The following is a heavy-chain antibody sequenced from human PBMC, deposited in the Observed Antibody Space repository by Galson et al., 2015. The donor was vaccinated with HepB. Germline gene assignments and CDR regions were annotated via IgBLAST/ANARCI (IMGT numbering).Heavy chain of an antibody. D-gene: IGHD3-10*01. CDR3: ATPLWLVRGVLSSAYYYGMDV. CDR1: GYTLTDLS. J-gene: IGHJ6*02. V-gene: IGHV1-24*01. Sequence: SVKVSCKVSGYTLTDLSMHWVRQAPGKGLEWMGGFDPEDGETIYAQKFQGRVTMTEDTSTDTAYMELSSLRSEDTAVYYCATPLWLVRGVLSSAYYYGMDVWCQGTTVTVSS. CDR2: FDPEDGET.